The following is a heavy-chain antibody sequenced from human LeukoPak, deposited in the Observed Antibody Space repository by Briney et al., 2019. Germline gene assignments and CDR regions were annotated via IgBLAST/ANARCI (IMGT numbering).Heavy chain of an antibody. D-gene: IGHD6-19*01. CDR2: TYYSGST. V-gene: IGHV4-59*01. CDR3: ARHAGYSSGWYQELDY. J-gene: IGHJ4*02. Sequence: SETLSLTCTVSGGSISSYHWSWIRQPPGKGLEWLGYTYYSGSTNYNPSLKSRVTISVDTSKNQFSLKLSSVTAADTAVYYCARHAGYSSGWYQELDYWGQGTLVTVSS. CDR1: GGSISSYH.